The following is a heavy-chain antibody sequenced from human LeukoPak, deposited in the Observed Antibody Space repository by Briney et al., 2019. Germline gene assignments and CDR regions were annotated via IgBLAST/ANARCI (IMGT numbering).Heavy chain of an antibody. D-gene: IGHD7-27*01. CDR3: ARKRAPLGYFDY. CDR2: IYSGGST. CDR1: GFTFSSYA. Sequence: GGSLRLSCAASGFTFSSYAMSWVRQAPGKGLEWVSVIYSGGSTYYADSVKGRFTISRDNSKNTLYLQMNSLRAEDTAVYYCARKRAPLGYFDYWGQGTLVTVSS. J-gene: IGHJ4*02. V-gene: IGHV3-53*01.